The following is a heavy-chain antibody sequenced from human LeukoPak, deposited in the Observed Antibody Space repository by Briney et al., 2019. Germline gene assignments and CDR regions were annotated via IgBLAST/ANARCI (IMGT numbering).Heavy chain of an antibody. Sequence: PSETLSLTCAVYGGSFSGYYWSWIRQPPGRGLEWIGEINHSGSTHYNPSLKRRVTISVDTSKNQYSLKLSSVTAADTAVYYCARGSAFDIWGQGTMVTVSS. CDR2: INHSGST. J-gene: IGHJ3*02. V-gene: IGHV4-34*01. CDR1: GGSFSGYY. CDR3: ARGSAFDI.